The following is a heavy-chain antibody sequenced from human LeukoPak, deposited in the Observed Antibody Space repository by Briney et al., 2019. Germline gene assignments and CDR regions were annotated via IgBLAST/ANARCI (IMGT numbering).Heavy chain of an antibody. V-gene: IGHV3-33*06. J-gene: IGHJ3*02. CDR2: IWYDGSNK. Sequence: GRSLRLSCAASGFTFSSYGMHWVRQAPGKGLEWVAVIWYDGSNKYYADSVKGRFTISRDNSKNTLYLQMNSLRAEDTAVYYCAKGSITYYYGSGRGAFDIWGRGTMVTVSS. CDR1: GFTFSSYG. CDR3: AKGSITYYYGSGRGAFDI. D-gene: IGHD3-10*01.